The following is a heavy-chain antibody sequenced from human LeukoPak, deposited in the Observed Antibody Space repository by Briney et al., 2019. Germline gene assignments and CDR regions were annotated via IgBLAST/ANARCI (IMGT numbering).Heavy chain of an antibody. CDR1: GGAIRSHY. CDR2: IYSSGYT. J-gene: IGHJ4*02. V-gene: IGHV4-4*07. D-gene: IGHD1/OR15-1a*01. Sequence: SETLSLTCTVSGGAIRSHYWNWIRQPAGKGLEWIGRIYSSGYTNDNPFLKSRITMSVDMSKNQFSLRLSSVTAADTAVYYCARGEHSVDSWGQGMLVTVSS. CDR3: ARGEHSVDS.